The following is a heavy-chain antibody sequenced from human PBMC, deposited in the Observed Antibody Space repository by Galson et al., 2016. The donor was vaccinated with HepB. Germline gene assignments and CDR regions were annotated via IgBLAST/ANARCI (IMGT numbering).Heavy chain of an antibody. D-gene: IGHD3-9*01. CDR2: IHAADSHT. J-gene: IGHJ5*02. CDR1: GNSFTSHW. V-gene: IGHV5-51*01. Sequence: QSGAEVKKPGESLKISCKASGNSFTSHWIGWVRQMPGKGLEWMGIIHAADSHTKYSPSLQGHITISTDKSINTAYLQWSSLRASDTAVYYCASAVNGLFWFDPWGQGTLVTVSS. CDR3: ASAVNGLFWFDP.